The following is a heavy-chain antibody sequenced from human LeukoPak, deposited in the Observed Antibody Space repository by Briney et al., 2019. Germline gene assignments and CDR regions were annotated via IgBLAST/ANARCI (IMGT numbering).Heavy chain of an antibody. CDR3: AKDIAVTTDRGWFDP. J-gene: IGHJ5*02. CDR1: GFTFDDYA. V-gene: IGHV3-9*01. D-gene: IGHD4-17*01. CDR2: ISWNSGSI. Sequence: PGGSLRLSCAASGFTFDDYARHWVRHVPGKGLEWVGFISWNSGSIGYADYVKGRFTIYRDNDKKYLYLQMNGLTAEATVLYYCAKDIAVTTDRGWFDPWGEGRMVSVSS.